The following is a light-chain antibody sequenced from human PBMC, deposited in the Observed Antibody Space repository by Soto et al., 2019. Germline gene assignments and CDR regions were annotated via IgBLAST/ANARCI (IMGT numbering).Light chain of an antibody. Sequence: QSALTQPASVSGSPGQSITISCTGTSKDVGAYNYDSWYQQHPGKAPKLMIYDVSDRPSGVSNRFSGSKSGNTASLTISGLQAEDEADYYCSSYTNSRTLVFGGGTKVTVL. J-gene: IGLJ2*01. CDR3: SSYTNSRTLV. CDR1: SKDVGAYNY. V-gene: IGLV2-14*01. CDR2: DVS.